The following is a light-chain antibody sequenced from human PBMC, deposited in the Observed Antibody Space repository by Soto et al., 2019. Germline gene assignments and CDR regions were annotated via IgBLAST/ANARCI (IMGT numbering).Light chain of an antibody. CDR1: QSVSSRY. CDR2: GAS. Sequence: IVLKQSPGTLSLSPGERATLSCRASQSVSSRYLAWYQQKPGQAPRILIFGASSRASGIPARFSGSGSGTDFTLTINSLEPEDFAVYYCQQRSNWPSITFGQGTRLEI. V-gene: IGKV3D-20*02. J-gene: IGKJ5*01. CDR3: QQRSNWPSIT.